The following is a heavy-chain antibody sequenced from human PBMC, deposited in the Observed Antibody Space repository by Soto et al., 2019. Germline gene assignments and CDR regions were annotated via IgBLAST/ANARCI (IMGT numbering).Heavy chain of an antibody. CDR1: GFTFSSYA. D-gene: IGHD5-12*01. CDR2: ISGSGGSS. J-gene: IGHJ4*02. Sequence: GGSLRLSCAASGFTFSSYAMSWVRQAPGKGLEWVSAISGSGGSSYYADSVKGRFALSRDNSKNTLYLQMNSLRAEDTAVYYCAKANIVATIPGAFDYWGQGTLVTVSS. V-gene: IGHV3-23*01. CDR3: AKANIVATIPGAFDY.